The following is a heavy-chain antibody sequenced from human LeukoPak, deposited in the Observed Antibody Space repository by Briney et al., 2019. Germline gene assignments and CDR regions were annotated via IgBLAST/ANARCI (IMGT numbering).Heavy chain of an antibody. V-gene: IGHV3-7*01. D-gene: IGHD2-21*02. CDR3: ARDVGDL. CDR2: INQGGSEK. Sequence: GGSLRLSCAPSGFTFSTYWMGWVRQAPGKGLEWLANINQGGSEKYYVDSVKGRFTISRDNARNSLFLQMNSLRAEDTAVYYCARDVGDLWGQGTLVTVSS. J-gene: IGHJ4*02. CDR1: GFTFSTYW.